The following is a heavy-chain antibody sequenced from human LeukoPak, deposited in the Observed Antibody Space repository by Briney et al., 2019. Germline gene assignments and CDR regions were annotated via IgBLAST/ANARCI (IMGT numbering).Heavy chain of an antibody. Sequence: ASVKVSCKASGYTFTGYYMHWVRQAPGQGLEWMGGFDPEDGETIYAQKFQGRVTMTEDTSTDTAYMELSSLRSEDTAVYYCATSLYSSSTDIWGQGTMVTVSS. V-gene: IGHV1-24*01. CDR2: FDPEDGET. J-gene: IGHJ3*02. D-gene: IGHD6-13*01. CDR3: ATSLYSSSTDI. CDR1: GYTFTGYY.